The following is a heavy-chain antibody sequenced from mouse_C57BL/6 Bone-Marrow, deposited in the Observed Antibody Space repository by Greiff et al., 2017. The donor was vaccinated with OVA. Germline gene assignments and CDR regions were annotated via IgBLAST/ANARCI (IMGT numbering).Heavy chain of an antibody. V-gene: IGHV1-9*01. CDR3: ARRYYGSSEFAY. Sequence: VKLMESGAELMKPGASVKLSCKATGYTFTGYWIEWVKQRPGHGLEWIGEILPGSGSTNYNEKFKGKATFTADTSSNTAYMQLSSLTTEDSAIYYCARRYYGSSEFAYWGQGTLVTVSA. D-gene: IGHD1-1*01. CDR1: GYTFTGYW. CDR2: ILPGSGST. J-gene: IGHJ3*01.